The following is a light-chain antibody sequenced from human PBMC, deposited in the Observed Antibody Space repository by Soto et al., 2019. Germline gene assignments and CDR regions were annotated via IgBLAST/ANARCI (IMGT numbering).Light chain of an antibody. CDR3: AAWDDSLNGYV. Sequence: QSVLTQPPSASGTPGQRVTSSCSGSSSNIGSNTVNWYQQLPGTAPQLLIYSNNQRPSGVPDRFSGSKSGTSASLAISGLQSEDEADYYCAAWDDSLNGYVFGTGTKVPVL. V-gene: IGLV1-44*01. CDR2: SNN. J-gene: IGLJ1*01. CDR1: SSNIGSNT.